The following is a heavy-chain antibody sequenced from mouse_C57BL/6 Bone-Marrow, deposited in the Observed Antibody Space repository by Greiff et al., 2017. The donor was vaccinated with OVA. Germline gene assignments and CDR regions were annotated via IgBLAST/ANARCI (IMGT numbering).Heavy chain of an antibody. J-gene: IGHJ4*01. CDR1: GYTFTSYW. Sequence: QVQLQQPGAELVKPGASVKLSCKASGYTFTSYWMQWVKQRPGQGLEWIGEIDPSDSYTNYNQKFKGTATMTIDTSSSTAYMQLSSLTSEDSAVYYCARVYYGYDVDYWGQGTSVTVSS. V-gene: IGHV1-50*01. CDR3: ARVYYGYDVDY. CDR2: IDPSDSYT. D-gene: IGHD2-2*01.